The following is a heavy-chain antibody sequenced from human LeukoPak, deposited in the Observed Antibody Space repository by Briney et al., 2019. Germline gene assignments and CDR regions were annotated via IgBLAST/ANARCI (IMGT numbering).Heavy chain of an antibody. D-gene: IGHD3-10*02. CDR2: IYSSGTT. J-gene: IGHJ6*04. CDR1: GFTVSSNY. CDR3: AELGITMIGGV. V-gene: IGHV3-66*01. Sequence: GGSLRLSCAASGFTVSSNYTNWVRQAPGKGLEWVSVIYSSGTTYYAYSVKGRFTISRDNSKNTLYLQVNSLRAEDTAVYYCAELGITMIGGVWGKGTTVTISS.